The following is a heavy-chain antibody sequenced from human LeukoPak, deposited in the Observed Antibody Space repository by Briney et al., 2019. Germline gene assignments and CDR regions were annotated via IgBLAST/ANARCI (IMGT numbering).Heavy chain of an antibody. CDR2: IYYSGST. CDR3: ARGRDYGDYSPHSDY. V-gene: IGHV4-31*03. CDR1: GGSISSGGYY. J-gene: IGHJ4*02. D-gene: IGHD4-17*01. Sequence: SETLSLTCTVSGGSISSGGYYWSWIRQHPGKGLEWIGYIYYSGSTYYNPSLKSRVTISVDTSKNQFSLKPSSVTAADTAVYYCARGRDYGDYSPHSDYWGQGTLVTVSS.